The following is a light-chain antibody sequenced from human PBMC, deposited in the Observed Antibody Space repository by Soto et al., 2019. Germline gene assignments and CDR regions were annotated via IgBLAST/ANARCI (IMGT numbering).Light chain of an antibody. CDR2: SAS. CDR3: QQLNGYQLA. V-gene: IGKV1-9*01. J-gene: IGKJ4*01. CDR1: QGMSTY. Sequence: DIQLTQSPSFLSASVGDTVTITCRASQGMSTYLAWYQQKPGKVPNLLIRSASTLQSGVPPRFSGGGSGTEFTLTISTLQPDDSGIYYCQQLNGYQLAFGGGTNAEIK.